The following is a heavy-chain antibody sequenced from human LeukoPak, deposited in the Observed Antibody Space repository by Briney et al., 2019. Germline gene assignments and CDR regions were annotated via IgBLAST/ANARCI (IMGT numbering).Heavy chain of an antibody. CDR3: ARRDWGSYRPPYYFDY. CDR2: INHSGST. CDR1: GGSFSGYY. Sequence: PSETLSLTCAVYGGSFSGYYWSWIRQPPGKGLEWIGEINHSGSTNYNPSLKSRVTISVDTSKNQFSLKLSSVTAADTAVYYCARRDWGSYRPPYYFDYWGQGTLVTVSS. V-gene: IGHV4-34*01. D-gene: IGHD3-16*02. J-gene: IGHJ4*02.